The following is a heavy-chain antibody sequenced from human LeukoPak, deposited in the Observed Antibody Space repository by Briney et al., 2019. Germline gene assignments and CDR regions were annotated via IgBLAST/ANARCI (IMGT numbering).Heavy chain of an antibody. Sequence: ASVKVSCKASGYTFTSYGISWVRQAPGQGLEWMGWISAYNGNTNYAQKLQGRVTVTTDTSTSTAYMELRSLRSDDTAVYYCARDPYYDSSGYTYFDYWGQGTLVTVSS. V-gene: IGHV1-18*01. D-gene: IGHD3-22*01. CDR3: ARDPYYDSSGYTYFDY. CDR2: ISAYNGNT. J-gene: IGHJ4*02. CDR1: GYTFTSYG.